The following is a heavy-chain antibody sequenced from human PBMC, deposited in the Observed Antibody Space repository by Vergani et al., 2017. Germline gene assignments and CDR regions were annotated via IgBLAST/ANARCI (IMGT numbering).Heavy chain of an antibody. CDR2: IDPSDSYT. CDR1: GYSFTSYW. CDR3: ARGGLEEYSSGGHDY. D-gene: IGHD6-19*01. J-gene: IGHJ4*02. Sequence: EVQLVQSGAEVKKPGESLRISCKGSGYSFTSYWISWVRQMPGKGLEWMGRIDPSDSYTNYSPSFQGHVTISADKSISTAYLQWSSLKASDTAMYYCARGGLEEYSSGGHDYWGQGTLVTVSS. V-gene: IGHV5-10-1*03.